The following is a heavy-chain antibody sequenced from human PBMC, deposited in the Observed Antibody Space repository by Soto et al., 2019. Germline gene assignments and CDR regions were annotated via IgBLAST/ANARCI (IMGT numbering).Heavy chain of an antibody. Sequence: PSETLSLTCTVSGGSISRYYWSWIRQPAGKGLEWIGRIYTSGSTNYNPSLKSRVTMSVDTSKNQFSLKLSSVTAADTAVYYCARELSYYDILAGYSTLGYFDYWGQGTLVTVSS. CDR2: IYTSGST. V-gene: IGHV4-4*07. CDR3: ARELSYYDILAGYSTLGYFDY. D-gene: IGHD3-9*01. J-gene: IGHJ4*02. CDR1: GGSISRYY.